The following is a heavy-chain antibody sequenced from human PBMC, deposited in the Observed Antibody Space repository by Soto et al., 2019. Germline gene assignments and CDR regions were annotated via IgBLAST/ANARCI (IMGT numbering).Heavy chain of an antibody. V-gene: IGHV3-30-3*01. CDR2: ISYDGSNK. J-gene: IGHJ6*02. D-gene: IGHD3-3*01. CDR1: GFTFSSYA. Sequence: GGSLRLTCAASGFTFSSYAMHWVRQAPGKGLEWVAVISYDGSNKYYADSVKGRFTISRDNSKNTLYLQMNSLRAEDTAVYYCARDCTSYDFWSGVGGMDVWGQGTTVTVSS. CDR3: ARDCTSYDFWSGVGGMDV.